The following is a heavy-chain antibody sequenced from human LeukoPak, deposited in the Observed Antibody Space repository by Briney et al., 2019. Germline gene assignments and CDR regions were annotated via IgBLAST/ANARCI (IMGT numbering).Heavy chain of an antibody. Sequence: PSETLSLTCTVSGGSISSSSYYWGWIRQAPGKGLEWIGSIYYSGSTYYNPSLKSRVTISVDTSKNQFSLKLSSVTAADTAVYYCARQTGGPYYDFWSGSGNWFDPWGQGTLVTVSS. D-gene: IGHD3-3*01. J-gene: IGHJ5*02. CDR2: IYYSGST. CDR1: GGSISSSSYY. CDR3: ARQTGGPYYDFWSGSGNWFDP. V-gene: IGHV4-39*01.